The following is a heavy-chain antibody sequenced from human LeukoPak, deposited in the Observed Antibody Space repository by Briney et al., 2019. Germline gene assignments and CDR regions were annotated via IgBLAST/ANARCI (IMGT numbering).Heavy chain of an antibody. CDR2: IYHSGST. CDR1: GGSISSGGYS. D-gene: IGHD3-10*01. Sequence: SQTLSLTCAVSGGSISSGGYSWSWIRQPPGKGLEWIGYIYHSGSTYYNPPLKSRVTISVDRSKNQFSLKLSSVTAADTAVYYCARADSGSLDYWGQGTLVTVSS. J-gene: IGHJ4*02. V-gene: IGHV4-30-2*01. CDR3: ARADSGSLDY.